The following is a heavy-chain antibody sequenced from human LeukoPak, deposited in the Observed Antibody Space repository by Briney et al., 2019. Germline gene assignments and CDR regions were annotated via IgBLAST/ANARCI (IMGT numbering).Heavy chain of an antibody. Sequence: GGSLRLSCAASGFTFSSYAMNWVRQAPGEGLEWVSSIGTTTTSIYHADSVKGRFTISRDNAKNSLYLQMNSLRAEDTAVYYCVREYEEGFDYWGQGTLVTVSS. CDR1: GFTFSSYA. V-gene: IGHV3-21*01. J-gene: IGHJ4*02. CDR2: IGTTTTSI. D-gene: IGHD3-3*01. CDR3: VREYEEGFDY.